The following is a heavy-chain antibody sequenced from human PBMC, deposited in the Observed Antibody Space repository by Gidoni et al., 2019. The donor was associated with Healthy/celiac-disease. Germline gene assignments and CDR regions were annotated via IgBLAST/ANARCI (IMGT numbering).Heavy chain of an antibody. Sequence: QVQLVESGGGVVQPGRSLRLSCPASGLPFSSYAMHWVRQAPGKGLEWVAVISYDGSNKYYADSVKGRFTISRDNSKNTLYLQMNSLRAEDTAVYYCARDQWVSGVYYFDYWGQGTLVTVSS. D-gene: IGHD6-19*01. V-gene: IGHV3-30*04. CDR1: GLPFSSYA. CDR2: ISYDGSNK. J-gene: IGHJ4*02. CDR3: ARDQWVSGVYYFDY.